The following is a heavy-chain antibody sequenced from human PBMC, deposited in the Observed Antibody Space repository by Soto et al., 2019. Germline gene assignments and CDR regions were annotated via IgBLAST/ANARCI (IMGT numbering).Heavy chain of an antibody. Sequence: GSLRLSCAASGFTFSSYSMNWVRQAPGKGLEWVSSISSSSSYIYYADSVKGRFTISRDNAKNSLYLQMNSLRAEDTAMYYCARDPTAVTSRFDPWGQGTLVTVSS. J-gene: IGHJ5*02. CDR1: GFTFSSYS. D-gene: IGHD4-4*01. CDR2: ISSSSSYI. CDR3: ARDPTAVTSRFDP. V-gene: IGHV3-21*01.